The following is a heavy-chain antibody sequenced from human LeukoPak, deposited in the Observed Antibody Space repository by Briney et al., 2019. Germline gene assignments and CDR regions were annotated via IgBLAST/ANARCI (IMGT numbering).Heavy chain of an antibody. CDR3: ARHADCLGDCYRD. V-gene: IGHV4-39*01. D-gene: IGHD2-21*02. CDR1: GASINTHYYF. CDR2: VAYSETT. Sequence: TSETLSLTCTVSGASINTHYYFWGWIRQPPGKGLEGIGSVAYSETTFHNPSLKSRLTISADTSKNDFSLNLVSVTAADTAVYYCARHADCLGDCYRDWGRGILVTVSS. J-gene: IGHJ4*02.